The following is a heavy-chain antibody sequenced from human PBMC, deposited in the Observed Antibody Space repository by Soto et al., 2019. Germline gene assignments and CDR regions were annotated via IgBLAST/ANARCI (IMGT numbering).Heavy chain of an antibody. CDR2: ISSSSSCI. CDR3: ERDLPGRGWYGANNGSAP. Sequence: PGGSLRLSCAASGFTFSSYSMNWVRQAPGKGLEWVSSISSSSSCIYYADSVKGRFTISRDNAKNSLYLQMNSLRAEDTAVYYCERDLPGRGWYGANNGSAPGGQGPLVTVPS. J-gene: IGHJ5*02. CDR1: GFTFSSYS. D-gene: IGHD6-19*01. V-gene: IGHV3-21*01.